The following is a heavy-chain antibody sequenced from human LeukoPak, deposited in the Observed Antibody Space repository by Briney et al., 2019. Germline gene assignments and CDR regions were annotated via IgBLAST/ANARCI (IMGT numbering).Heavy chain of an antibody. J-gene: IGHJ4*02. D-gene: IGHD4-17*01. V-gene: IGHV1-2*02. CDR3: ARGGDDYGDYYFDY. CDR1: GYTFTGYY. CDR2: INPNSGGT. Sequence: ASVKVSCKASGYTFTGYYLHWVRQAPGQGLEWVGWINPNSGGTNYAQKFQGRVTMTRDTSITTVYMELSRLRSDDTAVYYCARGGDDYGDYYFDYWGQGTLVTVSS.